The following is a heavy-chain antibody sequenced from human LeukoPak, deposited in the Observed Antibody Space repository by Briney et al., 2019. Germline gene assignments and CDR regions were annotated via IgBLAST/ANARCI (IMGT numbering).Heavy chain of an antibody. CDR3: TRDQRYCSNSSCPWEPFDY. Sequence: GGSLRLSCAASGFTFSSYWMSWVRQAPGKGLEWVANIKQDGSEKDYVDSVKCRFTISRDNDKNSLYLQMNSLRAEDTAVYYCTRDQRYCSNSSCPWEPFDYWGQGTLVTVPS. D-gene: IGHD2-2*01. J-gene: IGHJ4*02. CDR2: IKQDGSEK. V-gene: IGHV3-7*05. CDR1: GFTFSSYW.